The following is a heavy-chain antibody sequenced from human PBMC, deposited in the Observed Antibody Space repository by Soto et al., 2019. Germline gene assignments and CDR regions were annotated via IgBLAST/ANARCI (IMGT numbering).Heavy chain of an antibody. Sequence: GGSLRLSCAASGFTFSSYAMHWVRQAPGKGLEWVAVISYDGSNKYYADSVQGRFTISRDSSRNTLFLQMNSLRVDDTAVYYCAKAASRPPTLSHFDYWGQGTLVTVSS. CDR2: ISYDGSNK. CDR3: AKAASRPPTLSHFDY. V-gene: IGHV3-30-3*01. CDR1: GFTFSSYA. J-gene: IGHJ4*02.